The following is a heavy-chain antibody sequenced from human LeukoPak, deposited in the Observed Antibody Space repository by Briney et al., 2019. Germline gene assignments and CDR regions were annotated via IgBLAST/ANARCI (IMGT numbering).Heavy chain of an antibody. D-gene: IGHD3-3*01. J-gene: IGHJ4*02. V-gene: IGHV3-9*01. CDR2: ISWNSGSI. CDR1: GFTFDDYA. CDR3: AKDRSGYSSSFDY. Sequence: GGSLRLSCAASGFTFDDYAMHWVRQAPGKGVEWVSGISWNSGSIGYADSVKGRFTISRDNAKNSLYLQMNSLRAEDTALYYCAKDRSGYSSSFDYWGQGTLVTVSS.